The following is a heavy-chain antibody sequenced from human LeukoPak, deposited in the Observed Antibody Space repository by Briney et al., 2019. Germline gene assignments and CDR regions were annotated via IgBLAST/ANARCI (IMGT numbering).Heavy chain of an antibody. Sequence: SETLSLTCAVYVGSFSGYYWSWIRQPPGKGLEWIGEINHSGSTNYNPSLKSRVTISVDTSKKQFSLKLSSVTAADTAVYYCAGDPSNWFDPWGQGTMVTVSS. CDR2: INHSGST. CDR1: VGSFSGYY. V-gene: IGHV4-34*01. J-gene: IGHJ5*02. CDR3: AGDPSNWFDP.